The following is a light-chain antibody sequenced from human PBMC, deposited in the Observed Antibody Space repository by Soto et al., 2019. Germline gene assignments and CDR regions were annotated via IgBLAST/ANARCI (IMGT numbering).Light chain of an antibody. V-gene: IGLV1-36*01. CDR2: YDD. CDR1: SSTIGNNA. J-gene: IGLJ2*01. CDR3: AAWDDSLNGVV. Sequence: QSVLTQPPSVSEAPRQRVTISCSGSSSTIGNNAVNWYQQLPGKAPKLLIYYDDLLPSGVSDRFSGSKSGTSASLAISGLQSEDEADYYWAAWDDSLNGVVFGGGTKLTVL.